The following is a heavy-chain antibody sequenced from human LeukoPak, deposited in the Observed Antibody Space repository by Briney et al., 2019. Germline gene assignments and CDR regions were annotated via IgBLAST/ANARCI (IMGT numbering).Heavy chain of an antibody. Sequence: GGSLRLSWAASGFTVSSNYMSWVRQAPGKGLEWVSVIYSGGSTYYSDSVKGRFTISRDNSKNTLYLQMNSLRAEDTAVYYCARVATGWGVDYFDYWGQGTLVTVSS. CDR1: GFTVSSNY. V-gene: IGHV3-53*01. CDR3: ARVATGWGVDYFDY. D-gene: IGHD3-9*01. CDR2: IYSGGST. J-gene: IGHJ4*02.